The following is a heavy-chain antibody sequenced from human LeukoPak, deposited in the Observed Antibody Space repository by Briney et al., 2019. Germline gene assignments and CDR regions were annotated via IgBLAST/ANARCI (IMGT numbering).Heavy chain of an antibody. CDR3: ASAGLATGHFDY. CDR1: GGSLSSYY. D-gene: IGHD3-22*01. CDR2: IYYSGST. J-gene: IGHJ4*02. V-gene: IGHV4-59*08. Sequence: SETLSLTCTVSGGSLSSYYWSWIRQPPGKGLEWIGYIYYSGSTNYNPSLKSRVTISVDTSKNQFSLKLSSVTAADTAVYYCASAGLATGHFDYWGLGTLVTVSS.